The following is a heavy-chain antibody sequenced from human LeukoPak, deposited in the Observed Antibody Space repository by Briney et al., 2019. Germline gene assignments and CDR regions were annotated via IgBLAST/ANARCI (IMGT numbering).Heavy chain of an antibody. D-gene: IGHD2-2*01. CDR2: ISGSGTNT. Sequence: GGSLRLSCAASGFTFSTYSMHWVRQAPGKGLEWVSVISGSGTNTYYADSVKGRFTISRDNSKNTLYLQMNSLRAEDTALYYCVKHSAPVLAAARFDYWGQGNQVTVSS. CDR1: GFTFSTYS. V-gene: IGHV3-23*01. J-gene: IGHJ4*02. CDR3: VKHSAPVLAAARFDY.